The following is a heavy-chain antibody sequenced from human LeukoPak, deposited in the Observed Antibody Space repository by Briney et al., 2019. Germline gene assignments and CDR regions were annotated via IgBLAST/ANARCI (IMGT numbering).Heavy chain of an antibody. V-gene: IGHV4-59*08. CDR3: ARGSIAVAGTTIFDY. D-gene: IGHD6-19*01. CDR2: IYYSGST. Sequence: PSQTLSLTCTVSGGSISSYYWSWIRQPPGKGLEWIGYIYYSGSTNYNPTLKSRVTISVDTSKNQFSLKLSSVTAADTAVYYCARGSIAVAGTTIFDYWGQGTLVTVSS. J-gene: IGHJ4*02. CDR1: GGSISSYY.